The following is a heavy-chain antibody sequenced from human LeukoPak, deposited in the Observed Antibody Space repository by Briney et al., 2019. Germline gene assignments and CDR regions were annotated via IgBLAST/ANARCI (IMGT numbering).Heavy chain of an antibody. CDR3: ARDLFPNTYYDFWSGYYYFDY. CDR2: ISAYNGNT. V-gene: IGHV1-18*01. J-gene: IGHJ4*02. D-gene: IGHD3-3*01. CDR1: GYTFTSYG. Sequence: ASVKVSCKASGYTFTSYGISWVRQAPGQGLEWMGWISAYNGNTNYAQKLQGRVTMTTDTSTSTAYMWLRSLRSDDTAVYYCARDLFPNTYYDFWSGYYYFDYWGQGTLVTVSS.